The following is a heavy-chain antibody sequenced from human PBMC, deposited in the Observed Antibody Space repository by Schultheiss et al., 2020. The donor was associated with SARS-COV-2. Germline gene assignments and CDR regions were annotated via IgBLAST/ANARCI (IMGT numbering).Heavy chain of an antibody. CDR2: IYYSGST. V-gene: IGHV4-59*08. Sequence: SQTLSLTCAVYGGSFSGYYWSWIRQPPGKGLEWIGYIYYSGSTYYNPSLKSRVTMSVDTSKNQFSLKLSSVTAADTAVYYCARRRGGIAAASYYYYMDVWGQGTLVTVSS. CDR1: GGSFSGYY. J-gene: IGHJ6*03. CDR3: ARRRGGIAAASYYYYMDV. D-gene: IGHD6-13*01.